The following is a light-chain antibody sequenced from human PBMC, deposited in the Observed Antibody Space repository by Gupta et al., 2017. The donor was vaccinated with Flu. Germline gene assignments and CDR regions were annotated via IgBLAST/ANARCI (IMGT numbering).Light chain of an antibody. J-gene: IGKJ2*01. CDR2: LGS. CDR1: QSLLHSNGYKY. Sequence: DIVMTQSPLSLPVTPGEPDSISCRSTQSLLHSNGYKYLDWYLQRPGQSPQLLIYLGSFRASGVPDRFSGSGSGTYFTLKISRVEPEDVGVYYCMQTLQSPYTFGQGTKLEI. CDR3: MQTLQSPYT. V-gene: IGKV2-28*01.